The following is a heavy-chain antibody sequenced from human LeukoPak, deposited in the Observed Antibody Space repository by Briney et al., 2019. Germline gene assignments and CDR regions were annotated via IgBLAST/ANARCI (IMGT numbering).Heavy chain of an antibody. V-gene: IGHV4-39*01. Sequence: KPSETLSLTCTVSGGSISSSSYYWGWIRQPPGKGLEWIGRIYYSGSTYYNPSLKSRVTISVDTSKNQFSLKLSSVTAADTAVYYCATRYCSGGSCYGFDYRGQGTLVTVSS. CDR2: IYYSGST. D-gene: IGHD2-15*01. CDR3: ATRYCSGGSCYGFDY. CDR1: GGSISSSSYY. J-gene: IGHJ4*02.